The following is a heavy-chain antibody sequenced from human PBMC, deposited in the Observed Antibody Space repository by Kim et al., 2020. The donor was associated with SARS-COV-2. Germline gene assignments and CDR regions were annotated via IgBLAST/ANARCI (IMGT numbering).Heavy chain of an antibody. CDR2: ISSSSSST. V-gene: IGHV3-11*05. Sequence: GGSLRLSCAASGFTFSDYYMSWIRQAPGKGLEWVSYISSSSSSTTYADFVKGRFTISRDNAKNSLYLQMNSLRAEDTAVYYCARVGYDYVWGSYRDYYYYYGMDVWGQGTTVTVSS. CDR1: GFTFSDYY. D-gene: IGHD3-16*02. J-gene: IGHJ6*02. CDR3: ARVGYDYVWGSYRDYYYYYGMDV.